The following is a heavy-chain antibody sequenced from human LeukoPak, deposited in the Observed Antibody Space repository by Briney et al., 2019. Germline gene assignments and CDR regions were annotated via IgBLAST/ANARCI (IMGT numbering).Heavy chain of an antibody. J-gene: IGHJ6*03. CDR3: ATTPITIFGVVDYYYYMDV. CDR1: GGSISSYY. D-gene: IGHD3-3*01. CDR2: IYYSGST. V-gene: IGHV4-59*01. Sequence: SETLSLTCTVSGGSISSYYWSWMRQPPGKGLEWIGYIYYSGSTNYNPSLKSRVTISVDTSKNQFSLKLSSVTAADTAVYYCATTPITIFGVVDYYYYMDVWGKGTTVTVSS.